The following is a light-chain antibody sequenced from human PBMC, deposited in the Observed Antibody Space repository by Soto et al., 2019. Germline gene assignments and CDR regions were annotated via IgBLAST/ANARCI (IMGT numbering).Light chain of an antibody. CDR2: VAS. Sequence: EIVLTQSPGTLSLSPGERASLSCRASQCVTSSYLAWYQQKPGQAPRLLIYVASNRATGIPDRFSGSGSGTDFTLTINRLEPEDFAVYYCQQYGSSPWTFGQGTKVEIK. CDR3: QQYGSSPWT. J-gene: IGKJ1*01. V-gene: IGKV3-20*01. CDR1: QCVTSSY.